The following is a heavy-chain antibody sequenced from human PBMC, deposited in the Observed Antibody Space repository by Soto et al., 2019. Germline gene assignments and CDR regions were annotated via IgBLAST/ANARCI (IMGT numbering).Heavy chain of an antibody. V-gene: IGHV3-30*03. Sequence: GGSLRLSCAASGFTFSSYGMHWVRQAPGKGLEWVAVISYDGSNKYYADSVKGRFTISRDNSKNTLYLQMNSLRAEDTAVYYCASGDCGGDCYSAESDAFDIWGQGTMVTVSS. CDR1: GFTFSSYG. J-gene: IGHJ3*02. D-gene: IGHD2-21*02. CDR2: ISYDGSNK. CDR3: ASGDCGGDCYSAESDAFDI.